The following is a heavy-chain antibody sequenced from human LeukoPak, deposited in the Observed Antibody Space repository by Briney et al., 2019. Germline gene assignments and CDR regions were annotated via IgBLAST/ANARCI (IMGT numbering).Heavy chain of an antibody. CDR1: GFTFSSYA. V-gene: IGHV3-23*01. Sequence: GGSLRLSCAASGFTFSSYAMSWVRQAPGKGLEWVSAISGSGGSTYYADSVKGRFTIYRDNSKNTLYLQMDGLRAEDTAVYYCAKDERVKQLGYFDYWGQGTLVTVSS. CDR3: AKDERVKQLGYFDY. D-gene: IGHD6-6*01. J-gene: IGHJ4*02. CDR2: ISGSGGST.